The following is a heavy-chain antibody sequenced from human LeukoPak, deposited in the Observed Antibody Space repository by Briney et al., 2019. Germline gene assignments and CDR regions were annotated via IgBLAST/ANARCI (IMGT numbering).Heavy chain of an antibody. V-gene: IGHV3-23*01. CDR1: GFAFGNYA. CDR2: IDSSGSYT. D-gene: IGHD4-17*01. Sequence: PGGSLRLSCAASGFAFGNYAMGWVRQAPGKGLEWVSSIDSSGSYTPSADSVKGRFTISRDNSENTVYLQMNSLRAEDTAVYSCAKISTVTGNFDHWGQGTLVTVSS. CDR3: AKISTVTGNFDH. J-gene: IGHJ4*02.